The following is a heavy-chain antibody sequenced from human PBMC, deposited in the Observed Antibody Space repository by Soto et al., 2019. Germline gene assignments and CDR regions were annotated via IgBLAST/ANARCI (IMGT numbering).Heavy chain of an antibody. Sequence: QVQLVQSGAEVKKPGSSVKVSCKASGGTFSSYAISWVRQAPGQGLEWMGGIIPIFGTANYAQKFQGRVTITADESTNTAYMELSSLRSEDTAVDYCARSRGYCSGGSCYSSFDIWGQGTMVTVSS. D-gene: IGHD2-15*01. CDR1: GGTFSSYA. CDR2: IIPIFGTA. V-gene: IGHV1-69*01. CDR3: ARSRGYCSGGSCYSSFDI. J-gene: IGHJ3*02.